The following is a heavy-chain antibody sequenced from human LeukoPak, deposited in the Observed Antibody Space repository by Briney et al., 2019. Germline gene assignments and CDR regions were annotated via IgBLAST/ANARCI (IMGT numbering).Heavy chain of an antibody. CDR1: GFTFSSCG. Sequence: PGRSLRLSCAASGFTFSSCGMHWVRQAPGKGLEWVAVIWYDGSNKYYADSVKGRFTISRDNSKNTLYLQMNSLRAEDTAVYYCARDEAAVAAAIDAFDIWGQGTMVTVSS. V-gene: IGHV3-33*01. D-gene: IGHD2-15*01. CDR2: IWYDGSNK. CDR3: ARDEAAVAAAIDAFDI. J-gene: IGHJ3*02.